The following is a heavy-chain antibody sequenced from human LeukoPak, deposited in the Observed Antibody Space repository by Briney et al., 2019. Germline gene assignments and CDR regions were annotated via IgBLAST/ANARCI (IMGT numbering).Heavy chain of an antibody. CDR2: IYGDGSFT. D-gene: IGHD6-19*01. CDR1: GFTFSNFW. V-gene: IGHV3-74*01. CDR3: ARAYKDRSLAGKKEFFQH. Sequence: QPGGSLRLSCAASGFTFSNFWMHWVRQAPGKGLVWVALIYGDGSFTRYADSVKGRFTISRDNANNFLYLQMNSLRAEDTALYYCARAYKDRSLAGKKEFFQHWGQGTLVTVSS. J-gene: IGHJ1*01.